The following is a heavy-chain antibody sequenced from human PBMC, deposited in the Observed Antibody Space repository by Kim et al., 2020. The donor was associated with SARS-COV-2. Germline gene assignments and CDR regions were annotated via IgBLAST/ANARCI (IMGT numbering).Heavy chain of an antibody. CDR2: ISSSSSYI. CDR1: GFTFSSYS. V-gene: IGHV3-21*01. D-gene: IGHD3-10*01. CDR3: ASVYYGSGPFDP. J-gene: IGHJ5*02. Sequence: GGSLRLSCAASGFTFSSYSMNWVRQAPGKGLEWVSSISSSSSYIYYADSVKGRFTISRDNAKNSLYLQMNSLRAEDTAVYYCASVYYGSGPFDPWGQGTLVTVSS.